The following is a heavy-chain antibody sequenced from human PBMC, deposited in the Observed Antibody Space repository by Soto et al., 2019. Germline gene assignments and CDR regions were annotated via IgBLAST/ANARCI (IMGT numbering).Heavy chain of an antibody. V-gene: IGHV2-5*01. D-gene: IGHD2-15*01. Sequence: SGPTLVNPTQTLTLTCTFSGFSLNTRAVGVVWIRQPPGKALEWLALINWNDDKRYSPSLKDRLTITKDTSKNHVVLTMTNIDPVDTATYYCAHRHDLGGFDIWGQGTTVTVSS. CDR3: AHRHDLGGFDI. J-gene: IGHJ3*02. CDR1: GFSLNTRAVG. CDR2: INWNDDK.